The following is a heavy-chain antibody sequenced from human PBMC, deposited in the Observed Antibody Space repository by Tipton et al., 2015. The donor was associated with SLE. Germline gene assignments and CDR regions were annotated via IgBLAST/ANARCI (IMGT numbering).Heavy chain of an antibody. Sequence: LRLSCAASGFTFSSYGMHWIRQYPGKGLEWIGYIYWRSTNYNPSLEGRATISVDTSKNQFSLKLTSMTAADTAVYYCAISYSSGWSHFDYWGQGTLVTVSS. J-gene: IGHJ4*02. CDR2: IYWRST. V-gene: IGHV4-4*09. CDR1: GFTFSSYG. D-gene: IGHD6-19*01. CDR3: AISYSSGWSHFDY.